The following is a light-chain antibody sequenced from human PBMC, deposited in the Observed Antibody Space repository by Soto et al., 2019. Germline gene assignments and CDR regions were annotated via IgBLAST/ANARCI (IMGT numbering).Light chain of an antibody. V-gene: IGKV3-15*01. CDR2: DTS. Sequence: MTQAQATVAVASGKGATLSWRASQGIGDTLAWYQHKPGQTPRLLIYDTSTRATGVPARFSGSRSGTEFTLTINSLQSDDFPVYYCQRYNSWPVTSGGGTKLDIK. J-gene: IGKJ4*01. CDR3: QRYNSWPVT. CDR1: QGIGDT.